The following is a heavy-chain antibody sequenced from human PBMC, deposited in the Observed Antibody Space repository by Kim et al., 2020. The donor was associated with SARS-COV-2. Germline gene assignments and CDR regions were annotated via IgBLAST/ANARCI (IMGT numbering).Heavy chain of an antibody. D-gene: IGHD6-13*01. CDR1: GYTFTSYD. CDR3: LYSSSWYNAFDI. V-gene: IGHV1-8*01. Sequence: SVKVSCKASGYTFTSYDINWVRQATGQGLEWMGWMNPNSGNTGYAQKFQGRVTMTRNTSISTAYMELSSLRSEDTAVYYCLYSSSWYNAFDIWGQGTMVTVSS. J-gene: IGHJ3*02. CDR2: MNPNSGNT.